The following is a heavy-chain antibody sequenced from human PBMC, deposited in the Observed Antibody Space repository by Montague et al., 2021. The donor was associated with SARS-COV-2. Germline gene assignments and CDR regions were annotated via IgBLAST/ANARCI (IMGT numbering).Heavy chain of an antibody. Sequence: SETLSLTCAVYGGSFSGYYWGWIRQPPGKSLEWIGEINHSGSTNYNPSLKSRVTISVDTSKNQFSLKLSSVTAADTAVYYCARVRYYGSGTSLGMDVWGQGTTVTVSS. CDR2: INHSGST. J-gene: IGHJ6*02. CDR1: GGSFSGYY. D-gene: IGHD3-10*01. V-gene: IGHV4-34*01. CDR3: ARVRYYGSGTSLGMDV.